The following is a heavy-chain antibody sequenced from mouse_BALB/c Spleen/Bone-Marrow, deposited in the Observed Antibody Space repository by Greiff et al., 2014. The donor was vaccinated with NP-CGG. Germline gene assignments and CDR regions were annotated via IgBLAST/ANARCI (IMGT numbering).Heavy chain of an antibody. V-gene: IGHV5-9-2*01. CDR3: ARHAYYDQTEVSFVY. D-gene: IGHD2-4*01. CDR1: GFSFSNYG. Sequence: DVQLQESGGGLVKSGGSLKLSYAASGFSFSNYGMSWVRQTPEKRLEWVATISGDGRYTFYSDSVKGRFTISRDNAKNNLYLQLSSLRSEDTALYYCARHAYYDQTEVSFVYWGQGTLVTVSA. CDR2: ISGDGRYT. J-gene: IGHJ3*01.